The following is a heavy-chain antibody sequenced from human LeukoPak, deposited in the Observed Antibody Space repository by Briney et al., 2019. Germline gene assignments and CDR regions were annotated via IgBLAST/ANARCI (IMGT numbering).Heavy chain of an antibody. CDR2: INPSGGST. V-gene: IGHV1-46*01. D-gene: IGHD3-10*01. J-gene: IGHJ6*03. CDR3: ARAGPKELWFGLTPGYYYMDV. CDR1: GYTFTSYY. Sequence: ASVRVSCKASGYTFTSYYMHWVRQAPGQGLEWMGIINPSGGSTSYAQKFQGRVTMTRDMSTSTVYMELSSLRSEDTAVYYCARAGPKELWFGLTPGYYYMDVWGKGTTVTVSS.